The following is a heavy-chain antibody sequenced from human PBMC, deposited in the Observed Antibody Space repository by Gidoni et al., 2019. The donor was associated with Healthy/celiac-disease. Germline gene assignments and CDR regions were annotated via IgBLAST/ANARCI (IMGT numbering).Heavy chain of an antibody. V-gene: IGHV3-30-3*01. CDR2: IYYDGSNK. J-gene: IGHJ3*02. Sequence: QVQLVEPGGGVVQPGRSRRLSCAASGSTFSSYAMHWVRQAPGKGLEWVAVIYYDGSNKYYADSVKGRFTISRDNSKNTLYLQMNSLRAEDTAVYYCASPYDSSGGDAFDIWGQGTMVTVSS. CDR1: GSTFSSYA. D-gene: IGHD3-22*01. CDR3: ASPYDSSGGDAFDI.